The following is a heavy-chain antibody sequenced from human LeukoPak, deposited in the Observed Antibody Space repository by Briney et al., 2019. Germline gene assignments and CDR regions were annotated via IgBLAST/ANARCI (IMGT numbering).Heavy chain of an antibody. Sequence: PSQTLSLTCTVSGGSISSGGYYWSWIRQHPGQGPERIGHICYSGSTYYNPSLTSRSTISVDTSKNQFSLKLISVTAADTAVYYCARSSGVPAAGGYYFDYWGQGTLVTVSS. J-gene: IGHJ4*02. D-gene: IGHD2-2*01. CDR3: ARSSGVPAAGGYYFDY. CDR2: ICYSGST. CDR1: GGSISSGGYY. V-gene: IGHV4-31*03.